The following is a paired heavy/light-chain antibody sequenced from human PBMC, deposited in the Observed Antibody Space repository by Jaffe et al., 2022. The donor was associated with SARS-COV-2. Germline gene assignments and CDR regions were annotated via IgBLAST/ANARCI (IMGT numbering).Heavy chain of an antibody. V-gene: IGHV4-31*03. Sequence: QVQLQESGPGLVKPSQTLSLTCTVSGGSIGSDGYYWNWIRQHPGKGLEWIGYIYHSGSTYYNPSLKSRFTISLDTSKKQFSLKVMSVTAADTAVYYCARGSYQFLYVWGQGTLVTVSS. J-gene: IGHJ4*02. CDR2: IYHSGST. CDR1: GGSIGSDGYY. D-gene: IGHD2-2*02. CDR3: ARGSYQFLYV.
Light chain of an antibody. J-gene: IGLJ2*01. CDR1: SGHSSYA. Sequence: QLVLTQSPSASASLGASVKLTCTLSSGHSSYAIAWHQHQPEKGPRHLMSLNSDGRHFKGDGIPDRFSGSSSGAERYLTISSLQSDDEADYYCQTWDTGTQVFGGGTKLTVL. CDR3: QTWDTGTQV. V-gene: IGLV4-69*01. CDR2: LNSDGRH.